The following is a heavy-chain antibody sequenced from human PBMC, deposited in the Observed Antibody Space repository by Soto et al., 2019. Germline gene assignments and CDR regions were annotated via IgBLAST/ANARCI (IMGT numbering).Heavy chain of an antibody. D-gene: IGHD3-3*01. CDR3: AREITIFGVGDWFDP. V-gene: IGHV1-2*02. Sequence: ASVKVACKASGYTFTGYYMHWVRQAPGQGLEWTGWINPNSGGTNYAQKFQGRVTMTRDTSISTAYMELSRLRSDDTAVYYCAREITIFGVGDWFDPWGQGTLVTVSS. J-gene: IGHJ5*02. CDR1: GYTFTGYY. CDR2: INPNSGGT.